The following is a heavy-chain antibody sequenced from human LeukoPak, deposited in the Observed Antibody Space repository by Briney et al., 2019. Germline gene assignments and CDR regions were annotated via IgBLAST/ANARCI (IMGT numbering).Heavy chain of an antibody. V-gene: IGHV1-2*02. J-gene: IGHJ4*02. CDR3: ARDTPPIVAAPDY. D-gene: IGHD6-13*01. CDR1: GYTLTGYY. CDR2: INPNSGGT. Sequence: GASVKVSCEASGYTLTGYYMHWVRQAPGQGLEWMGWINPNSGGTNYAQKFQGRVTMTRDTSISTAYMELSRLRSDDTAVYYCARDTPPIVAAPDYWGQGTLVTVSS.